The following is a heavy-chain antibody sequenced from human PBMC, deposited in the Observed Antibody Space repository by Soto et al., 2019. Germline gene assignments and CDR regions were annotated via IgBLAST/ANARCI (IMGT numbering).Heavy chain of an antibody. CDR1: GFVSTNYN. CDR2: INAANGNT. V-gene: IGHV1-3*01. Sequence: ASVKVSCKASGFVSTNYNFHWVRQAPGQSLEWMGRINAANGNTQYSQNFQGRVTITSDASASTAFMELTNLRIEDKAMYYCATDYGSNWRLWGQGTLVTVS. D-gene: IGHD3-10*01. J-gene: IGHJ4*02. CDR3: ATDYGSNWRL.